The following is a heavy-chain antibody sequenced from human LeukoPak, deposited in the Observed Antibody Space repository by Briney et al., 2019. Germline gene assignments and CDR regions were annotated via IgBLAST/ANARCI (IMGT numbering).Heavy chain of an antibody. CDR2: ISSSSSYI. CDR3: ARDHTSGWLRGFDY. V-gene: IGHV3-21*01. Sequence: PGGSLRLSCAASGFTFSRYTMNWVRQAPGKGLEWVSSISSSSSYIYYADSVKGRFTISRDNSKNTLYLQVNSLGAEDTAVYYCARDHTSGWLRGFDYWGQGTLVTVSS. J-gene: IGHJ4*02. CDR1: GFTFSRYT. D-gene: IGHD6-19*01.